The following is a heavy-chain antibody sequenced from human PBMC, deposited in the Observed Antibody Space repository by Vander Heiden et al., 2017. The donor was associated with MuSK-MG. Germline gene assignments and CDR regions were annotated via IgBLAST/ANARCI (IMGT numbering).Heavy chain of an antibody. J-gene: IGHJ6*02. CDR2: INHSGST. D-gene: IGHD3-10*01. V-gene: IGHV4-34*01. Sequence: QVQLQQWGAGLLKPSETLSLTCAVYGGSFSGYYWSWIRQPPGKGLEWIGEINHSGSTNYNPSLKSRVTISVDTSKNQFSLKLSSVTAADTAVYYCARVPETRGRYYYGMDVWGQGTTVTVSS. CDR1: GGSFSGYY. CDR3: ARVPETRGRYYYGMDV.